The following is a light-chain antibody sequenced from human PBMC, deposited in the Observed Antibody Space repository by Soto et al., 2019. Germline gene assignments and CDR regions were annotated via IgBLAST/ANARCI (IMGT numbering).Light chain of an antibody. Sequence: QSALTQPASVSGSPGQSITISCTGTSSDVDDYNYVSWYQHHPGKAPKLMIYDVSNRPSGVSNRFSGSKSGNTASLTISGLQAEDEADYYCSSYTSSSTSYVFGTGTKLTVL. CDR2: DVS. J-gene: IGLJ1*01. CDR3: SSYTSSSTSYV. CDR1: SSDVDDYNY. V-gene: IGLV2-14*03.